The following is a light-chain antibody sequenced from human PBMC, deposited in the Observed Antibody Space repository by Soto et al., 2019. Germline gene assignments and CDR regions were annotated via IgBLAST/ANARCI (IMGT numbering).Light chain of an antibody. Sequence: EIVLTQSPATLSLSPGERATLSCRASQSVSSYLAWYQQKPGQAPRLLIYDASNRATGIPARFSGRGSGTDFTLTISSLEPEDFAVYYCQQRSNWRGTFGPGTKVDIK. CDR1: QSVSSY. J-gene: IGKJ3*01. CDR2: DAS. V-gene: IGKV3-11*01. CDR3: QQRSNWRGT.